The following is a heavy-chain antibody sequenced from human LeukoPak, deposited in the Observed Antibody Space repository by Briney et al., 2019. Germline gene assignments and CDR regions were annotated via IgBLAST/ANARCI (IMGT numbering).Heavy chain of an antibody. D-gene: IGHD1-26*01. CDR3: ARLGSYHDF. Sequence: SVTLSRTCTSADASIGNYYWTWIRQTPEKGLEWMGHIHTSGASRYYPSLESRLTLSIDTSRNHLSLKLTSVTAADTAVYFCARLGSYHDFWGQGALVTVSS. CDR1: DASIGNYY. J-gene: IGHJ4*02. CDR2: IHTSGAS. V-gene: IGHV4-4*09.